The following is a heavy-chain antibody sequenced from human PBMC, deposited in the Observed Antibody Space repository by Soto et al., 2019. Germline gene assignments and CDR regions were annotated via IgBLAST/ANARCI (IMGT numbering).Heavy chain of an antibody. J-gene: IGHJ6*02. V-gene: IGHV5-10-1*01. Sequence: LGESLKISCKGSGDSFSSYWINWVRQMPGKGLEWMGRIDPSDSHTDYSPSFQGHVTISADKSINTAYLQWSSLRASDTAIYYCARVGWTYDLPRFGMDVWGPGTTVTVSS. CDR1: GDSFSSYW. CDR2: IDPSDSHT. CDR3: ARVGWTYDLPRFGMDV. D-gene: IGHD1-7*01.